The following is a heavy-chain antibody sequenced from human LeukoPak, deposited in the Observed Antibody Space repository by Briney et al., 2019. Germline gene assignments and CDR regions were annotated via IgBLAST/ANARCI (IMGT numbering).Heavy chain of an antibody. J-gene: IGHJ4*02. CDR3: ARGSWHGNY. CDR1: GGSISSGSYY. V-gene: IGHV4-61*02. D-gene: IGHD6-13*01. Sequence: PSQTLSLTCTVAGGSISSGSYYWSWIRQPAGKGLEWIGRIYTSGSTNYNPSLKSRVTISVDTSKNQFSLKLSSVTAADTAVYYCARGSWHGNYWGQGTLVTVSS. CDR2: IYTSGST.